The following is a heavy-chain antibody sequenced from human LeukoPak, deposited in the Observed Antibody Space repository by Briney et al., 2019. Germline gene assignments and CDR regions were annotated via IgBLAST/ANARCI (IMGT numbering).Heavy chain of an antibody. CDR1: GGSISSYY. CDR3: ARGVYIAAAQYGY. V-gene: IGHV4-59*01. J-gene: IGHJ4*02. CDR2: IYYSGTT. Sequence: PSETLSLTCTVSGGSISSYYWSWIRQPPGKGLEWIGYIYYSGTTNYNPSLKSRVTISVDTSKNQYSLKLSSVTAADTAVYYCARGVYIAAAQYGYWGQGTLVTVSS. D-gene: IGHD6-13*01.